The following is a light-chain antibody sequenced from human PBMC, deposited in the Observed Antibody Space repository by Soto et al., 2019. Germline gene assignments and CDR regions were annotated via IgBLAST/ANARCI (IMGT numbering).Light chain of an antibody. CDR2: KAS. CDR3: QQYDRFPYT. V-gene: IGKV1-5*03. J-gene: IGKJ2*01. Sequence: DIQMTQSPSTLSASIEDTVIITCRASQSINSWLAWYQQKPGKAPKLLIHKASTLESGVPSRFSGSESGTEFTLTISSLQPDDFATFYCQQYDRFPYTFGQGTKLEIK. CDR1: QSINSW.